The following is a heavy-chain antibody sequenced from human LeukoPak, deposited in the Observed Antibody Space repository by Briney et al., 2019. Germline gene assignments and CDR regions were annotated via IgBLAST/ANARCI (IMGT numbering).Heavy chain of an antibody. J-gene: IGHJ6*02. Sequence: TGGSLRLSCAASGFTFSTYAMSWVRQAPGKGLEWVSAISGSGGSTYYADSVKGRFTISRDNSKNTLYLQMNSLRAEDTAVYYCAKRTGTTRLTLWWYYYGMDVWGQGTTVTVSS. V-gene: IGHV3-23*01. CDR2: ISGSGGST. CDR1: GFTFSTYA. CDR3: AKRTGTTRLTLWWYYYGMDV. D-gene: IGHD1-1*01.